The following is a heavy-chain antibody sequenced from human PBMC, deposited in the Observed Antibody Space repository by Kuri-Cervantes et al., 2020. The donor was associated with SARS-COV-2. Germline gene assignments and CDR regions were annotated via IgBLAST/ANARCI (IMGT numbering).Heavy chain of an antibody. CDR3: ARGRLSSDYFDY. V-gene: IGHV1-46*01. CDR2: INPSGGGT. CDR1: GYIFTNYY. D-gene: IGHD6-6*01. J-gene: IGHJ4*02. Sequence: ASVKVSCKASGYIFTNYYMSWVRQAPGRGLEWLGIINPSGGGTSYAQKFQGRVTMTRDTSTSTVYMELSSLRSEDTAVYYCARGRLSSDYFDYWGQGTLVTGSS.